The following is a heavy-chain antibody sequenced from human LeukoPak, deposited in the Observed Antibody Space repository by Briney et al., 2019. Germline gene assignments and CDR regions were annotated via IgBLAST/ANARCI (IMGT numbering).Heavy chain of an antibody. CDR1: GYTLTELS. CDR2: FDPEDGET. Sequence: ASVKVSFKVSGYTLTELSMRWVRQAPGKGLEWMGGFDPEDGETIYAQKFQGRVTMTEDTSTDTAYMELSSLRSEDTAVYYCATDLPHQIRHIDGWLRPPNYYYGMDVWGQGTTVTVSS. J-gene: IGHJ6*02. CDR3: ATDLPHQIRHIDGWLRPPNYYYGMDV. V-gene: IGHV1-24*01. D-gene: IGHD5-12*01.